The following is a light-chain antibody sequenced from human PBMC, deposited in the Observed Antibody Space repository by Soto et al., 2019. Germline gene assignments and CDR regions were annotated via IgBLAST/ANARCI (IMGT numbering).Light chain of an antibody. Sequence: QSALTQPPSASGSPGQSVTISCAGSSSDLGGSRYVSWYQQHPGKAPKLMIHEVNKRPSGVPDRFSGSKSGNTASLTVSGLQPEDEAHYYCSSHAGSNNLIFGGGTQLTVL. CDR1: SSDLGGSRY. V-gene: IGLV2-8*01. CDR3: SSHAGSNNLI. J-gene: IGLJ2*01. CDR2: EVN.